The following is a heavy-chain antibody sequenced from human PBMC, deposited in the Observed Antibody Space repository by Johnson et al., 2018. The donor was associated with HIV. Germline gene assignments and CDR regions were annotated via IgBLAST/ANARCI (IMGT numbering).Heavy chain of an antibody. CDR2: ISYDGSKK. V-gene: IGHV3-30*03. D-gene: IGHD1-26*01. CDR1: GFTFSSYW. CDR3: AREPGRRELRRDAFDI. Sequence: QLVESGGGLVQPGGSLRLSCEASGFTFSSYWMSWVRQAPGKGLEWVAFISYDGSKKHNADSVKGRFTISRDNTKNTLYVQMNSLRAEDTAVYFCAREPGRRELRRDAFDIWGQGTMVTVSS. J-gene: IGHJ3*02.